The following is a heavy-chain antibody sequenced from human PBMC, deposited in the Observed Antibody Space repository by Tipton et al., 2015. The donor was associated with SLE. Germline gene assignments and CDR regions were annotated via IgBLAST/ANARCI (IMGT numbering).Heavy chain of an antibody. D-gene: IGHD3-10*01. CDR1: GFTFSSAW. CDR3: ARELPGGANYFDY. Sequence: SLRLSCAASGFTFSSAWMSWVRQAPGKGLEWVANIKEDGSYKNYVDSVRGRFTISRDNARNSLYLQMNSLRGEDTAVYYCARELPGGANYFDYWGQGALVTVSS. CDR2: IKEDGSYK. V-gene: IGHV3-7*01. J-gene: IGHJ4*02.